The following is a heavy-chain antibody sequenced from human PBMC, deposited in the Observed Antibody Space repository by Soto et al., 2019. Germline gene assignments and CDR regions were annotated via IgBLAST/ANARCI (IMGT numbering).Heavy chain of an antibody. Sequence: SETLSLTCAVYGGSFNGYYWTWIRQPPGKEMEWIGEIIHSGGTNYNPSLKGRVTISVDTSRNQFSLKLNSVTAADTAVYSCVRYNWPLFDFWGQGALVTVS. D-gene: IGHD1-20*01. CDR1: GGSFNGYY. V-gene: IGHV4-34*12. CDR2: IIHSGGT. CDR3: VRYNWPLFDF. J-gene: IGHJ4*02.